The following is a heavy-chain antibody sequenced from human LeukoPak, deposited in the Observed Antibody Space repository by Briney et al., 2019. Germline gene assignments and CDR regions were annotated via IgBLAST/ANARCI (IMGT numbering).Heavy chain of an antibody. V-gene: IGHV4-59*01. CDR2: IYYSGST. CDR1: GGSTSVYY. CDR3: ARGSDYDFWSAYY. J-gene: IGHJ4*02. D-gene: IGHD3-3*01. Sequence: SETLSLTCTVSGGSTSVYYWSWIRQPPGKGLEWIGHIYYSGSTNYNPSLKSRVTISLDTSKNQFSLKLNSLTAADTAVYYCARGSDYDFWSAYYWGQGTLVTVSS.